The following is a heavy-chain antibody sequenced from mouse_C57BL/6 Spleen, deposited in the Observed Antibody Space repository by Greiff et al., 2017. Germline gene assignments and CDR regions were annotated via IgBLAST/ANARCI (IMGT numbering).Heavy chain of an antibody. CDR3: ARCRGAMDY. V-gene: IGHV1-50*01. Sequence: VQLQQPGAELVKPGASVKLSCKASGYTFTSYWMQWVKQRPGQGLEWIGEIDPSDSYTNYNQKFKGKATLTVDTSSITAYMQLSSLTSEDSAVYYCARCRGAMDYWGQGTSVTVSS. CDR2: IDPSDSYT. CDR1: GYTFTSYW. J-gene: IGHJ4*01.